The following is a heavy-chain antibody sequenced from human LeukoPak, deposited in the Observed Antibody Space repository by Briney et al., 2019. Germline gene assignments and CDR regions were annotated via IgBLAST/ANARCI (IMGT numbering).Heavy chain of an antibody. CDR3: TKGFRGALTDAFDI. V-gene: IGHV3-23*01. Sequence: PRGSLRLSCAASGFTFSSYAMSWVRQAPGKGLEWVSAISGSGGSTYYADSVKGRFTISRDNSKNTLYLQVNSLRVEDTAVYYCTKGFRGALTDAFDIWGQGTMVTVSS. CDR2: ISGSGGST. J-gene: IGHJ3*02. D-gene: IGHD3-10*01. CDR1: GFTFSSYA.